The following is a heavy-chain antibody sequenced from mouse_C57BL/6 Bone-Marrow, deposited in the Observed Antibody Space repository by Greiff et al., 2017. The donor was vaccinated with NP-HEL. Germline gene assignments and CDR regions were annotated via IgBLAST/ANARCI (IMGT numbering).Heavy chain of an antibody. J-gene: IGHJ3*01. CDR2: IHPNSGST. CDR1: GYTFTSYW. D-gene: IGHD2-4*01. V-gene: IGHV1-64*01. Sequence: QVQLQQSGAELVKPGASVTLSCKASGYTFTSYWMHWVKQRPGQGLEWIGMIHPNSGSTNYNEKFKSKATLTVDKSSSTAYMQLSSLTSEDSAVYYCAPFYYDFFAYWGQGTLVTVSA. CDR3: APFYYDFFAY.